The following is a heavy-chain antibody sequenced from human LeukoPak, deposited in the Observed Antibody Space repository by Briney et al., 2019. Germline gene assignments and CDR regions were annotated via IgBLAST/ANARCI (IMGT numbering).Heavy chain of an antibody. Sequence: SETLSLTCAVYGGSFSGYYWSWIRQPPGKGLEWIGEINHSGSTNYNPSLKSRVTISVDTSKNQFSLKLSSVTAADTAVYYCARRDYFDYWGQGTLVTVSS. CDR2: INHSGST. CDR3: ARRDYFDY. J-gene: IGHJ4*02. V-gene: IGHV4-34*01. CDR1: GGSFSGYY.